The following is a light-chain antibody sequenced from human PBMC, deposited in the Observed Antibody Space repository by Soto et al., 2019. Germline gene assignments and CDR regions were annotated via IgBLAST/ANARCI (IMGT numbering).Light chain of an antibody. CDR2: DVS. CDR1: SSDVGGYNY. J-gene: IGLJ2*01. CDR3: SAYTGSSTYVV. Sequence: QSALTQPASVSGSPGQSITISCTGTSSDVGGYNYVSWYQQHPGKAPKLMIYDVSNRPSGVSNRFSVSKSGNTASLTISGLQAEDEADYYGSAYTGSSTYVVFGGGTKLTVL. V-gene: IGLV2-14*01.